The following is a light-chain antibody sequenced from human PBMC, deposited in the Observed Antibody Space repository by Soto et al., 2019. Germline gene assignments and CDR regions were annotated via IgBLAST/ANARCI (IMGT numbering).Light chain of an antibody. V-gene: IGKV1-5*01. J-gene: IGKJ4*01. Sequence: DIQLTQTPSTLSASVGDRVTITCRASQSIRSWLAWYQQKPGKAPKLLIYDAYSLESGGPSRFSGRRSGTEFTLTIAGLQPEDFATYYCQQYESYSPLTFGGGTKVDIK. CDR1: QSIRSW. CDR2: DAY. CDR3: QQYESYSPLT.